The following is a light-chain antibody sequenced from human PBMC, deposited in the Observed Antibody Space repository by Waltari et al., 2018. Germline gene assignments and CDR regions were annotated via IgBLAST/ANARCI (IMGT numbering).Light chain of an antibody. V-gene: IGLV3-21*04. J-gene: IGLJ3*02. Sequence: YVLTQPPSVSVAPGQTAKMTCWGESIGTKGVHLYQQKPGQAPVVVIYNDIDRPSGIPERFSGSNSGNTATLTISRVEAGDEADYYCQVWAATGAHSWVFGGGTRLTVL. CDR2: NDI. CDR3: QVWAATGAHSWV. CDR1: SIGTKG.